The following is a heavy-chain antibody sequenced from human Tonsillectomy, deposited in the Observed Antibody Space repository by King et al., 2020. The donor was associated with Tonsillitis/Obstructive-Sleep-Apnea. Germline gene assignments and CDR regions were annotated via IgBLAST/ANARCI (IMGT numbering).Heavy chain of an antibody. V-gene: IGHV2-26*01. Sequence: TLKESGPVLVKPTETLTLTCTVSGFSLSNATMGVSWXRXPPGXALXXXXXXXXXXXKXXTTTQKSRLTISKDTSKSQVVLTMXXMDPVDTATYYCARITYSSSSLYFDYWGQGTLVTVSS. CDR1: GFSLSNATMG. CDR2: XXXXXXK. J-gene: IGHJ4*02. D-gene: IGHD6-6*01. CDR3: ARITYSSSSLYFDY.